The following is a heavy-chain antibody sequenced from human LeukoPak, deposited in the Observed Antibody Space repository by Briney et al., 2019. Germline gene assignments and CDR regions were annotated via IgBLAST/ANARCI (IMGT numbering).Heavy chain of an antibody. D-gene: IGHD4-11*01. J-gene: IGHJ4*02. CDR1: GFTFSSYA. CDR3: AKDLDYTTYEYYFDY. Sequence: PGGSLRLSCTASGFTFSSYAMNWVRQAPGKGLEWVSGIGAGGTFTYYADSVKGRFTIFRDNSRNTLYLQMNSLRADDTAVYCCAKDLDYTTYEYYFDYWGQGTLVTVSS. CDR2: IGAGGTFT. V-gene: IGHV3-23*01.